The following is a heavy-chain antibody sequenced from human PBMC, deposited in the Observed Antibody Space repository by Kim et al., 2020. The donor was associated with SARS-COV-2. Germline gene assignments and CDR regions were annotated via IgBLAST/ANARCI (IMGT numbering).Heavy chain of an antibody. V-gene: IGHV4-30-4*01. CDR3: ARDRLGEHCTNGVCYTDYYYYGMDV. J-gene: IGHJ6*02. Sequence: SETLSLTCTVSGGSISSGDYYWSWIRQPPGKGLEWIGYIYYSGSTYYNPSLKSRVTISVDTSKNQFSLKLSSVTAADTAVYYCARDRLGEHCTNGVCYTDYYYYGMDVWGQGTTVTVSS. D-gene: IGHD2-8*01. CDR2: IYYSGST. CDR1: GGSISSGDYY.